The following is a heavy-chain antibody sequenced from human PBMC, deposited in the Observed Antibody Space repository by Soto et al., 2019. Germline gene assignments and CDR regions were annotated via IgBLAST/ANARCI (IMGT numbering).Heavy chain of an antibody. CDR2: IIPIFGTA. V-gene: IGHV1-69*13. D-gene: IGHD2-15*01. Sequence: VASVKVSCKASGGTFSSYAISWVRQAPGQGLEWMGGIIPIFGTANYAQKFQGRVTITADESTSTAYMELSSLRSEDTAVYYCARANLTNCSGGSCYPYYYYYYGMDVWGQGTTVTVSS. CDR1: GGTFSSYA. J-gene: IGHJ6*02. CDR3: ARANLTNCSGGSCYPYYYYYYGMDV.